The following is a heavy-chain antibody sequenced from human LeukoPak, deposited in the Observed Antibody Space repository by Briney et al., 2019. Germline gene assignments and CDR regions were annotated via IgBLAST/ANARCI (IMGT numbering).Heavy chain of an antibody. J-gene: IGHJ4*02. V-gene: IGHV3-30*02. CDR3: AKDEAGTTGTFLDY. CDR1: GFTFSSYG. D-gene: IGHD1-1*01. Sequence: QSGGSLRLSCAASGFTFSSYGMHWVRQAPGKGLEWVAFIGYDGSNKYYAESVKGRFTISRDNSKNTLYLQMNSLRAEDTAVYYCAKDEAGTTGTFLDYWGQGTLVTVSS. CDR2: IGYDGSNK.